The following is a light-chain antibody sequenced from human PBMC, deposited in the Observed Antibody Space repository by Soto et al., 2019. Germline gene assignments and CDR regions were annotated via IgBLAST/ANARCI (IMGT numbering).Light chain of an antibody. CDR1: RGVRGH. J-gene: IGKJ4*01. V-gene: IGKV3-15*01. CDR2: DSS. CDR3: QQYDTWPFT. Sequence: EIVVTQSPAILSVSPGERVSLYCRASRGVRGHLAWYRQTPGQTPRLLIHDSSSRATGVPARFSASGSGTEFVLTISSLQSEDFAIYYCQQYDTWPFTFGGGTKIEIK.